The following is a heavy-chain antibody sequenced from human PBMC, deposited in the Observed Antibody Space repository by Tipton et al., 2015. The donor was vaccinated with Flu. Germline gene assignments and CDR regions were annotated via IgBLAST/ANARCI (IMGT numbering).Heavy chain of an antibody. CDR2: ISAYNGNT. CDR3: AREGHCSGGSCYGWYFDL. D-gene: IGHD2-15*01. J-gene: IGHJ2*01. Sequence: QMQLVQSGAEVKKPGASVKVSCKASGYTFTSYGISWVRQAPGQGLEWMGWISAYNGNTAYAQKLQDRVTVTTDTSTSTAYMELRSLISDDTAVYYCAREGHCSGGSCYGWYFDLWGRGTLVTVSS. V-gene: IGHV1-18*01. CDR1: GYTFTSYG.